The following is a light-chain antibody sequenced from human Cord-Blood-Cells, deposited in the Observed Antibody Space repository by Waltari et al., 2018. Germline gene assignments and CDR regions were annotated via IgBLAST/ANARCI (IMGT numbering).Light chain of an antibody. V-gene: IGLV2-23*03. CDR3: CSYAGSSTFVV. Sequence: QSALTQPASVSGSPGQSITISCTGTSSDGGSYNLVSWYQQHPGKAPKLMIYEGSKWPSGVSNRFSGSKSGNTASLTISGLQAEDEADYYCCSYAGSSTFVVFGGGTKLTVL. CDR1: SSDGGSYNL. CDR2: EGS. J-gene: IGLJ2*01.